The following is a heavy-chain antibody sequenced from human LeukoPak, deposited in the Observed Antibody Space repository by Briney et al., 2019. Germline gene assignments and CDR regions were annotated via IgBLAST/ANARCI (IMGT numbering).Heavy chain of an antibody. V-gene: IGHV4-34*01. Sequence: SETLSLTCAVYGGSFSGYYWSWIRQPPGKGLEWIGEINHSGRTNYNPSVKSRVTISVDTSKTQFSLKLSSVTAADTAVYYCARGRRWTVPYFDYWGQGTLVTVSS. CDR1: GGSFSGYY. CDR2: INHSGRT. D-gene: IGHD4-17*01. J-gene: IGHJ4*02. CDR3: ARGRRWTVPYFDY.